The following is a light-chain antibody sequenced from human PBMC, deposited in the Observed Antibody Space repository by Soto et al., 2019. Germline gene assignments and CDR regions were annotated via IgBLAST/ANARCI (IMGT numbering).Light chain of an antibody. CDR3: LQSYSSPRT. Sequence: DIQMTQSPSSLSASVGDRVTITCRASQSINNYLNWYQQKPGKAPNFLIYTASTLQRGVPSRFSGSGCGTEFTLTISSLQPEDFATYYCLQSYSSPRTFGGGTKVEIK. J-gene: IGKJ4*01. CDR2: TAS. CDR1: QSINNY. V-gene: IGKV1-39*01.